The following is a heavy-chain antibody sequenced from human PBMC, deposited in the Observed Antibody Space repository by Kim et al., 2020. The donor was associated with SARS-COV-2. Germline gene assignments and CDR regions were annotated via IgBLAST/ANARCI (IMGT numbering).Heavy chain of an antibody. J-gene: IGHJ6*02. CDR3: ARGRDCSGDFCYGTGFYGLDV. CDR1: GGSFSDYY. Sequence: SETLSLTCAVHGGSFSDYYWTWIRRPPGKGLEWIGEIKHSGATNYSPSLKSRVSMSVDTSKNQFSLNLTSVTAADTAVYYCARGRDCSGDFCYGTGFYGLDVWRQGTTVSVSS. D-gene: IGHD2-15*01. V-gene: IGHV4-34*01. CDR2: IKHSGAT.